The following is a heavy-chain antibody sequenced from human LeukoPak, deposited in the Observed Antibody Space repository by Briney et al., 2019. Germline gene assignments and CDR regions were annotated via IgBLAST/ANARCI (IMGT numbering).Heavy chain of an antibody. J-gene: IGHJ5*02. Sequence: GASVRVSCKASGYTFTSYYMHWVRQAPGQGLEWMGIINPTGGSTTYAQKFQGRVTMTRDTSTSTVYMELSSLRSEDTAVYYCARGGFYGSGSYTFDPWGQGTLVTVSS. CDR1: GYTFTSYY. D-gene: IGHD3-10*01. CDR2: INPTGGST. V-gene: IGHV1-46*01. CDR3: ARGGFYGSGSYTFDP.